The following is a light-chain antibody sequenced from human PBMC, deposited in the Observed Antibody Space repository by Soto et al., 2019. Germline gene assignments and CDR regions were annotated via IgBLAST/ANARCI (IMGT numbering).Light chain of an antibody. Sequence: SVSPWERATLYCRASHSVSSNVAWYQHKPGQAPRLLIYGVSTRATGIPARFSGSGSETEFTLTISSLQPDDFATYYCHQYKTYWTFGHGTKVDIK. V-gene: IGKV3-15*01. CDR3: HQYKTYWT. CDR2: GVS. J-gene: IGKJ1*01. CDR1: HSVSSN.